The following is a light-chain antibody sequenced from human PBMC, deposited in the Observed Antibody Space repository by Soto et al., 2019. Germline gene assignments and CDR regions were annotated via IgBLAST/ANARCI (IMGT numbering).Light chain of an antibody. V-gene: IGKV3-11*01. Sequence: EIVFTEGPRTLTLSPGEIATLSCRASQSVSGYLAWYQQKPGQAPSLLIYDASNRATGIPARFSGSGSGTDFTLTITRLEPEDFGVYFCQQYDSPTWTFGQGTKVDIK. CDR1: QSVSGY. CDR3: QQYDSPTWT. CDR2: DAS. J-gene: IGKJ1*01.